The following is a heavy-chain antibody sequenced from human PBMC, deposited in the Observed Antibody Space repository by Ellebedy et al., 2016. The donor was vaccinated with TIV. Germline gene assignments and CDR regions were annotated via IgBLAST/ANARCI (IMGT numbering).Heavy chain of an antibody. D-gene: IGHD7-27*01. CDR3: ASWDFDY. CDR1: GLTFSRYG. Sequence: PGGSLRLSCAASGLTFSRYGMHWIRQAPDKGLEWVAVIWYDGSIKYLADSVKGRFTISRDNFSNTLYLQMNSLRAEDTAVYWCASWDFDYWGQGTLVTVSS. J-gene: IGHJ4*02. V-gene: IGHV3-33*01. CDR2: IWYDGSIK.